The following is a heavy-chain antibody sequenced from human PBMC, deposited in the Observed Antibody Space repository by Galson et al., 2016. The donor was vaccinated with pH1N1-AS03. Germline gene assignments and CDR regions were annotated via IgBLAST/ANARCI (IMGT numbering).Heavy chain of an antibody. D-gene: IGHD1-1*01. CDR3: AKGSGD. V-gene: IGHV3-33*06. J-gene: IGHJ4*02. CDR1: GFSFSNYP. CDR2: SWKDGRNE. Sequence: SLRLSCAASGFSFSNYPMHWVRQAPGKGLEWVAASWKDGRNEDYADSVKGRFTISRDNSNNMLFLQMNSLRADDMAVYYCAKGSGDWGPGTLVTVSS.